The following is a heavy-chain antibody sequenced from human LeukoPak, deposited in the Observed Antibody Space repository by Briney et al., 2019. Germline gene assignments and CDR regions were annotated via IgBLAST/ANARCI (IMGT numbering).Heavy chain of an antibody. CDR1: GITFYSYA. J-gene: IGHJ4*02. CDR2: ISGSGGSI. D-gene: IGHD3-22*01. CDR3: ARISYDSSGYYDY. V-gene: IGHV3-23*01. Sequence: GGSLRLSCAASGITFYSYAMSWVRQAPGKGLEWVSVISGSGGSIYYADSVKGRFSISRDNSKNTLYLQMNSLRAEDTAVYYCARISYDSSGYYDYWGQGTLVTVSS.